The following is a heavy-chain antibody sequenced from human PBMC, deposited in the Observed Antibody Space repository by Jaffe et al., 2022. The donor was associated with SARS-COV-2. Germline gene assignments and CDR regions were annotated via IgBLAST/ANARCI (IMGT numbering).Heavy chain of an antibody. CDR2: ISWNSGSI. CDR1: GFTFDDYA. Sequence: EVQLVESGGGLVQPGRSLRLSCAASGFTFDDYAMHWVRQAPGKGLEWVSGISWNSGSIGYADSVKGRFTISRDNAKNSLYLQMNSLRAEDTALYYCAKSGDIYSSSSGNYYGMDVWGQGTTVTVSS. CDR3: AKSGDIYSSSSGNYYGMDV. D-gene: IGHD6-6*01. V-gene: IGHV3-9*01. J-gene: IGHJ6*02.